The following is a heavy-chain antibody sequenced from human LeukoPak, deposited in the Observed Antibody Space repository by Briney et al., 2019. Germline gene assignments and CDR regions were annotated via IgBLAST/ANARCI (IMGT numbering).Heavy chain of an antibody. CDR3: ANSGWSLRDY. Sequence: PGGSLRLSCAASGFIFSTYWMSWVRQAPGKGLEWVANIKPDGSEKYFVDSVKGRFTISRDNAKNSLYLQMNSLRAEDTAVYYCANSGWSLRDYWGQGTVVTVSS. CDR2: IKPDGSEK. V-gene: IGHV3-7*01. D-gene: IGHD6-19*01. CDR1: GFIFSTYW. J-gene: IGHJ4*02.